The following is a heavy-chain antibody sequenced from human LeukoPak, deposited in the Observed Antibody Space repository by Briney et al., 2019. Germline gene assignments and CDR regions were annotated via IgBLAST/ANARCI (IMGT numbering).Heavy chain of an antibody. V-gene: IGHV1-69*04. CDR3: ARDHQRTYYDSSGYQDY. D-gene: IGHD3-22*01. CDR1: GGTFSSYA. Sequence: SVKVSCKASGGTFSSYAISWVRQAPGQGLEWMGRIIPILGIANYAQKFQGRVTITADKSTSTAYMELSSLRSEDTAVYYCARDHQRTYYDSSGYQDYWGQGTLVTVSS. CDR2: IIPILGIA. J-gene: IGHJ4*02.